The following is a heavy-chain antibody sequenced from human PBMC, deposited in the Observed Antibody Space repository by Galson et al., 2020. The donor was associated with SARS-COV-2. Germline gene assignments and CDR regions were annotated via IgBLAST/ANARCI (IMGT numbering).Heavy chain of an antibody. CDR1: RFSLSTFGMG. J-gene: IGHJ4*02. CDR2: IYWDDDT. CDR3: ARKRAADMSDFDS. V-gene: IGHV2-5*02. Sequence: SGPTLVKPTQTLTLTCAFSRFSLSTFGMGVGWIRQPPGKALEWLALIYWDDDTRYSPSLNRRLSITKDTSKNQVVLTMTNMDPVDTATYFCARKRAADMSDFDSWGPGTLVTVSS. D-gene: IGHD6-13*01.